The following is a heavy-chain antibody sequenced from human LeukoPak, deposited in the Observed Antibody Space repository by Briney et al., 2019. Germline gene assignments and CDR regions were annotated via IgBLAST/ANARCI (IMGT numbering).Heavy chain of an antibody. J-gene: IGHJ4*02. D-gene: IGHD4-17*01. CDR2: INPNSGGT. CDR1: GYTFTGYY. CDR3: ARGNPVRMTTVTTLDY. V-gene: IGHV1-2*02. Sequence: ASVKVSCKASGYTFTGYYMHWVRRAPGQGLEWMGWINPNSGGTNYAQKFQGRVTMTRDTSISTAYMELSRLRSDDTAVYYCARGNPVRMTTVTTLDYWGQGTLVTVSS.